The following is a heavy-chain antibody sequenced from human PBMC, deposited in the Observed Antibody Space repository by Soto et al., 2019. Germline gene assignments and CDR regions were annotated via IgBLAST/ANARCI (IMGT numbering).Heavy chain of an antibody. D-gene: IGHD3-22*01. V-gene: IGHV3-30-3*01. CDR2: ISYDGSDK. Sequence: GGSLRLSCAASGLTFSSYAMHWVRQAPGKGLEWVALISYDGSDKDYADSVKGRFTISRDNSRNTLFLQMNSLRAEDTAVYYCARDYYKYYDSSGYYRSPAYWGQGT. J-gene: IGHJ4*02. CDR3: ARDYYKYYDSSGYYRSPAY. CDR1: GLTFSSYA.